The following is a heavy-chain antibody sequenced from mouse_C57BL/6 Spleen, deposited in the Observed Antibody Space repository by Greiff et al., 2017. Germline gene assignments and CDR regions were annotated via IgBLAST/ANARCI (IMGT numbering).Heavy chain of an antibody. CDR1: GFSLTSYG. Sequence: QVQLKQSGPGLVQPSQSLSITCTVSGFSLTSYGVHWVRQPPGKGLEWLGVIWSGGSTDYNAAFISRLSISKDNSKSQVFFKMNSLQADDTAIYYCAKITTAVEGYFDVWGTGTTVTVSS. CDR2: IWSGGST. D-gene: IGHD1-2*01. J-gene: IGHJ1*03. CDR3: AKITTAVEGYFDV. V-gene: IGHV2-4*01.